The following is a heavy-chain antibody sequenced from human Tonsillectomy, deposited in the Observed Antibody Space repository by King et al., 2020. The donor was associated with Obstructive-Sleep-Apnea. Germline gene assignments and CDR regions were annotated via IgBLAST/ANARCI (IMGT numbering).Heavy chain of an antibody. CDR3: ARDQGRGYSGYEPFDH. CDR1: GFTFSSFS. D-gene: IGHD5-12*01. Sequence: VQLVESGGGLVQPGGSLRLSCAASGFTFSSFSMNWVRQAPGKGLEWVSFISSSSSSTIHYADSVKGRFTISRDNAKNSLYLQMDSLRAEDTAVYYCARDQGRGYSGYEPFDHWGQGTLVTVSS. CDR2: ISSSSSSTI. V-gene: IGHV3-48*04. J-gene: IGHJ4*02.